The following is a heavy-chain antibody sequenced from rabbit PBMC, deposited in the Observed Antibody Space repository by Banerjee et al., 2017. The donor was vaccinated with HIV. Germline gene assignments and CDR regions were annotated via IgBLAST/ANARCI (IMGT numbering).Heavy chain of an antibody. CDR2: IYAGEGRT. D-gene: IGHD4-1*01. CDR1: GFDFSSYW. CDR3: ARDLAGVIGWNFNL. J-gene: IGHJ4*01. V-gene: IGHV1S45*01. Sequence: QEQLKESGGGLVQPGGSLKLSCKASGFDFSSYWMSWVRQAPGKGLERIGYIYAGEGRTYYASWAKGRFTISKASWTTVTLQMTSLTAADTASYFCARDLAGVIGWNFNLWGQGTLVTVS.